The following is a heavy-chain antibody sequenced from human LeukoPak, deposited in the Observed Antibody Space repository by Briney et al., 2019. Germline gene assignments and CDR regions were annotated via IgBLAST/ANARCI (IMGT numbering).Heavy chain of an antibody. CDR1: GFTFSSYA. V-gene: IGHV3-23*01. CDR2: ISGSGGST. Sequence: PGGSLRLSCAASGFTFSSYAMSWVRQAPGKGLEWVSAISGSGGSTYYADSVKGRFTTSRDNSKNTLYLQMNSLRAEDTAVYYCAKVWHTMVRIGYFDYWGQGTLVTVSS. CDR3: AKVWHTMVRIGYFDY. J-gene: IGHJ4*01. D-gene: IGHD3-10*01.